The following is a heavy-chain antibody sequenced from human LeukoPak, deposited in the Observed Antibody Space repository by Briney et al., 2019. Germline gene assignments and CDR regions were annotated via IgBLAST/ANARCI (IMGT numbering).Heavy chain of an antibody. CDR3: ALGYCSGGSCYPSDY. CDR2: IIPIFGTA. D-gene: IGHD2-15*01. Sequence: ASVKVSCKASGGTFSSYAISWVRQAPGQGLEWMGGIIPIFGTANYAQKFQGRVTITADESTSTAYMELSSLRSEDTAVYYCALGYCSGGSCYPSDYWGQGTLVTVSS. J-gene: IGHJ4*02. CDR1: GGTFSSYA. V-gene: IGHV1-69*13.